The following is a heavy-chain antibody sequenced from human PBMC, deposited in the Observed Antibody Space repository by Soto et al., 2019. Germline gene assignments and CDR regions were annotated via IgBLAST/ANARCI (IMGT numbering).Heavy chain of an antibody. D-gene: IGHD3-10*01. Sequence: GGCLRLACAACGVSVRSYAVGGVRQAPGKGLEWVSAISGSGGSTYYADSVKGRFTISRDNSKNTLYLQMNSLRAEDTAVYYCARHVRFGGWFDPWGQGTQVTVSS. CDR1: GVSVRSYA. CDR3: ARHVRFGGWFDP. J-gene: IGHJ5*02. CDR2: ISGSGGST. V-gene: IGHV3-23*01.